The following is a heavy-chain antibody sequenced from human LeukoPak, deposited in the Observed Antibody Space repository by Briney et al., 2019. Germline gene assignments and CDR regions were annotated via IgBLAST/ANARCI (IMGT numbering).Heavy chain of an antibody. J-gene: IGHJ3*02. Sequence: GASVKVSCKASGYTFTGYYMHWVRQAPGQGLEWMGWINPNSGGTNYAQKFQGRVTMTRDTSISTAYMELSRLRSDDTAVYYCARGWRGVRGVIGYRGLYDAFDIWGQGTMVTVSS. CDR2: INPNSGGT. CDR1: GYTFTGYY. CDR3: ARGWRGVRGVIGYRGLYDAFDI. V-gene: IGHV1-2*02. D-gene: IGHD3-10*01.